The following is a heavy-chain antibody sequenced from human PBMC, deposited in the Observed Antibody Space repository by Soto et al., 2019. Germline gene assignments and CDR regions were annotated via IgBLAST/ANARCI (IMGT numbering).Heavy chain of an antibody. CDR3: ARPTKGGAFDL. CDR1: GGSISGYY. CDR2: IYYSGGA. Sequence: PSETLSLTCIVSGGSISGYYWSWIRQPPGKGLEWIGYIYYSGGANYNPSLKSRVSISVDTSNNQFSLRLTSVTAADTAVYYCARPTKGGAFDLWGQGTMVTVSS. V-gene: IGHV4-59*08. J-gene: IGHJ3*01.